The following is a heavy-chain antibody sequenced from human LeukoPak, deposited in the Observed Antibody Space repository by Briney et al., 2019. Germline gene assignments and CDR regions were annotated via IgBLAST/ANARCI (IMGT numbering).Heavy chain of an antibody. CDR2: INHNGST. D-gene: IGHD2-2*01. V-gene: IGHV4-34*01. CDR3: ARGRRRGVVVPAASNYFGY. Sequence: KPSETPSLPCAVYGGSFSGYYWSWIRQPPRKGLEWIGEINHNGSTNYNPSLKSRVTISVDTSKNQFSLKLSSVTAADTAVYYCARGRRRGVVVPAASNYFGYWGQGTLVTVSS. CDR1: GGSFSGYY. J-gene: IGHJ4*02.